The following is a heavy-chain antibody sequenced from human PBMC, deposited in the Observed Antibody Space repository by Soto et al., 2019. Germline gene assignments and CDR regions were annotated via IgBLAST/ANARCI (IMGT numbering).Heavy chain of an antibody. CDR2: INHSGST. D-gene: IGHD3-22*01. Sequence: SETLSLTCAVYGGSFSGYYWSWIRQPPGKGLEWIGEINHSGSTNYNPSLKSRVTISVDTSKNQFSLMLGSVTAADTAVYYCARARYYYDSSGYYSRSYYFDYWGQGTLVTVSS. J-gene: IGHJ4*02. CDR1: GGSFSGYY. CDR3: ARARYYYDSSGYYSRSYYFDY. V-gene: IGHV4-34*01.